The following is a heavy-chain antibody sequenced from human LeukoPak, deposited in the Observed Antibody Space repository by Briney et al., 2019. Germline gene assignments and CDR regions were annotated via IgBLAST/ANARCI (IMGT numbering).Heavy chain of an antibody. CDR3: ERRDDAFDI. V-gene: IGHV3-23*01. CDR2: ISGSGVST. CDR1: GYTFDDYG. J-gene: IGHJ3*02. Sequence: VVSLRLSCAPSGYTFDDYGMGWVRQAPGKGLEWVPTISGSGVSTYYADSVKGRFTISRDNSKNTLYLQMNSLRAEDTAVYYCERRDDAFDIWGQGTMVTVSS.